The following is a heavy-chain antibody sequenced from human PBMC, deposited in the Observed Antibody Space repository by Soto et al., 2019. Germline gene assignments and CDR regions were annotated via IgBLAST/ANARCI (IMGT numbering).Heavy chain of an antibody. D-gene: IGHD6-13*01. J-gene: IGHJ6*02. Sequence: GGSLRLSCAASGFTFSSYAMSWVRQAPGKGLEWVSAISGSGGSTYYADSVKGRFTISRDNSKNTLYLQMNSLRAEDTAVYYCAKMYSSSWYYYYGMDVWGQGTTVTVSS. CDR1: GFTFSSYA. V-gene: IGHV3-23*01. CDR2: ISGSGGST. CDR3: AKMYSSSWYYYYGMDV.